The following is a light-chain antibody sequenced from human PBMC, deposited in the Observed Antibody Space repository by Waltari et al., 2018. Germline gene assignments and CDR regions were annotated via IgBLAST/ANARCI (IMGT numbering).Light chain of an antibody. J-gene: IGKJ4*01. Sequence: DIQMTQSPSTLSAYVGDRVTITCRASQSIGSSLAWYHQKPGKAPKVVIYEASSLESGVPSRFSGSGSGTEFTLTISSLQPDDFATYYCQQCNSYLLTFGGGTKVEIK. V-gene: IGKV1-5*03. CDR3: QQCNSYLLT. CDR2: EAS. CDR1: QSIGSS.